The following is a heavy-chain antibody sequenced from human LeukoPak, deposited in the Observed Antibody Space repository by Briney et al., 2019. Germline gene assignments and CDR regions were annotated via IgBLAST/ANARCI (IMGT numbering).Heavy chain of an antibody. Sequence: NPSETLSLTCTVSGYSISSGYYWGWIRQPPGKGQEWIGSIYHSGSTYYNPSLKSRVTISIDTSKNQFSLKLSSVTAADTAVYYCARGGFRFFDWGGYWGQGTLVTVSS. J-gene: IGHJ4*02. CDR3: ARGGFRFFDWGGY. D-gene: IGHD3-9*01. V-gene: IGHV4-38-2*02. CDR2: IYHSGST. CDR1: GYSISSGYY.